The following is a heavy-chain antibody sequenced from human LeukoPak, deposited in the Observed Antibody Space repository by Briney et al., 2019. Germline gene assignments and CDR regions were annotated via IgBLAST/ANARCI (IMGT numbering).Heavy chain of an antibody. Sequence: PGGSLRLSCAASGFTFSDYYMSWIRQAPGKGLEWVSYISSSSSYTNYADSVKSRFTISRDNAKNSLYLQMNSLRAEDTAVYYCARDKYYFDYWGQGTLVTVSS. CDR2: ISSSSSYT. CDR3: ARDKYYFDY. J-gene: IGHJ4*02. V-gene: IGHV3-11*06. CDR1: GFTFSDYY.